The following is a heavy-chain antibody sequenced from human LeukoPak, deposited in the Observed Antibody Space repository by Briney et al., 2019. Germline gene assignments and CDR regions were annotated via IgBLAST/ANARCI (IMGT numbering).Heavy chain of an antibody. CDR2: ISRSSSPM. Sequence: PGGCLRLSCVASGFTFSSYSMNWVRQAPGKGLEWVSYISRSSSPMYYADFVKGRFTISRDNAKNSLYLQMNSLRDEDTAVYYCARDHCRYSYEGSGECAYWYFDLWGRGTLVTVSS. CDR1: GFTFSSYS. V-gene: IGHV3-48*02. D-gene: IGHD3-22*01. CDR3: ARDHCRYSYEGSGECAYWYFDL. J-gene: IGHJ2*01.